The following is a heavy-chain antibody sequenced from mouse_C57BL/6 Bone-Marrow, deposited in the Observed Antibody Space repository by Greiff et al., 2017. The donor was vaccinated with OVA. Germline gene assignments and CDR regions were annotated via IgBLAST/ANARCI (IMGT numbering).Heavy chain of an antibody. D-gene: IGHD2-4*01. Sequence: VQLVESGPELVKPGASVKISCKASGYAFSSSWMYWVKQRPGKGLEWIGRIYPGDGDTNYNGKFKGKATLTADKSSSTAYMQLSSLTSEDSAVYFCASEDYDYGGGSMDYWGQGTSVTVSS. J-gene: IGHJ4*01. V-gene: IGHV1-82*01. CDR1: GYAFSSSW. CDR2: IYPGDGDT. CDR3: ASEDYDYGGGSMDY.